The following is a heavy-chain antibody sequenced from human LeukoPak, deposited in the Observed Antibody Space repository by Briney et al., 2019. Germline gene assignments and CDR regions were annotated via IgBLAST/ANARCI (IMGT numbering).Heavy chain of an antibody. Sequence: GGSLRLSCAASGFTFSSYWMSWVRQAPGKGLEWVANIKQDGSEKYYVASVKGRFTISRDNAKNSLYLQMNSLRAKDTAVYYCARDQSRYCSSTSCPPFDAFDIWGQGTMVTVSS. V-gene: IGHV3-7*01. CDR3: ARDQSRYCSSTSCPPFDAFDI. J-gene: IGHJ3*02. D-gene: IGHD2-2*01. CDR1: GFTFSSYW. CDR2: IKQDGSEK.